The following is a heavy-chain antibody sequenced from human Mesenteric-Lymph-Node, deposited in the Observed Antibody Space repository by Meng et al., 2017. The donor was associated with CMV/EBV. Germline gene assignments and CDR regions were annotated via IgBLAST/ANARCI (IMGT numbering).Heavy chain of an antibody. CDR3: AKSRSSTPGIVDD. J-gene: IGHJ4*02. D-gene: IGHD2/OR15-2a*01. CDR2: IYGTGIT. CDR1: GVSVTSGAYH. Sequence: VQLQESGPGLVKPSETLSLTGIVSGVSVTSGAYHWSWIRQSPGKGLEWIGYIYGTGITIYNPSLKSRVTILLETSKNQFSLKLNSVTTADTAVYYCAKSRSSTPGIVDDWGQGTLVTVSS. V-gene: IGHV4-61*08.